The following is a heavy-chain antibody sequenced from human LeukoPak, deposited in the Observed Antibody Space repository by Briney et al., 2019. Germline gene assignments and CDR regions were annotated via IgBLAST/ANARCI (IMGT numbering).Heavy chain of an antibody. J-gene: IGHJ4*02. CDR2: ISGTGGAT. CDR1: GFTFSKYA. D-gene: IGHD1-26*01. CDR3: AKGIESSGSYYTSFDY. Sequence: GGSLRLSCAASGFTFSKYAMSWVRQAPGKGLEWVSGISGTGGATYYADSVKGRLTISRDNSKNTLSLQMNSLRAEDTAVYYCAKGIESSGSYYTSFDYWGQGTLVTVSS. V-gene: IGHV3-23*01.